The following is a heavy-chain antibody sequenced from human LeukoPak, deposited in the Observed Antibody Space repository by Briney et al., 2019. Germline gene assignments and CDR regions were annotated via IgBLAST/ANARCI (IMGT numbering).Heavy chain of an antibody. CDR2: ISWNSGSI. J-gene: IGHJ5*02. CDR1: GFTFDDYA. V-gene: IGHV3-9*01. CDR3: AKDSRVQLVTYNWFDP. D-gene: IGHD6-13*01. Sequence: GGSLRLSCAASGFTFDDYAMHWVRQAPGKGLEWVSGISWNSGSIGYADSVKGRFTISRDNAKNSLYLQMNSLRAEDTALYYCAKDSRVQLVTYNWFDPWGQGTLVTVSS.